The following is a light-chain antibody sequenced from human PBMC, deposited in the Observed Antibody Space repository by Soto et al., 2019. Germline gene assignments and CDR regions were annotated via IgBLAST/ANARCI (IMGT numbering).Light chain of an antibody. CDR3: HQNGSYGCM. J-gene: IGKJ1*01. CDR2: GAS. Sequence: EIVLSQSPGTLSLSPGERATLSCRASQTVRVSQSVGGSYLAWYQQKPGQAPRLLIYGASRRAPGIPDSIRGSGSATDFTLTSSSLEPEGLAVSYCHQNGSYGCMFGQGTK. V-gene: IGKV3-20*01. CDR1: QTVRVSQSVGGSY.